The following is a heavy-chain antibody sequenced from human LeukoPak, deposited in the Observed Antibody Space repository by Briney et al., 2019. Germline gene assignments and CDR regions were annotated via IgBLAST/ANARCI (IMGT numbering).Heavy chain of an antibody. CDR2: IKSKGDGETT. CDR3: ATDLGLTMIRGVIVH. D-gene: IGHD3-10*01. J-gene: IGHJ4*02. CDR1: GFTFTNAW. V-gene: IGHV3-15*01. Sequence: GGSLRLSCAASGFTFTNAWMTWVRQAPGKGLEWVGRIKSKGDGETTGYAAPVKGRFTMSRDDSKATLYLQMNSLKAEDTAVYYCATDLGLTMIRGVIVHWGQGALVRLL.